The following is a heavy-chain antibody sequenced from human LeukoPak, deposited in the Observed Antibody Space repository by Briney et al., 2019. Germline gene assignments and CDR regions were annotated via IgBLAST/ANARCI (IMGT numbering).Heavy chain of an antibody. V-gene: IGHV1-18*01. Sequence: ASVKVSCKASGYTFTTYGISWVRRAPGQGLEWMGWISTYYGYTKYAQKVQGRVTITTDTSTSTAYMELRSLRSDDTAVYYCARDVLPGYCTTSTCPTFDYWGQGTLVTVSS. D-gene: IGHD2-8*01. CDR2: ISTYYGYT. J-gene: IGHJ4*02. CDR3: ARDVLPGYCTTSTCPTFDY. CDR1: GYTFTTYG.